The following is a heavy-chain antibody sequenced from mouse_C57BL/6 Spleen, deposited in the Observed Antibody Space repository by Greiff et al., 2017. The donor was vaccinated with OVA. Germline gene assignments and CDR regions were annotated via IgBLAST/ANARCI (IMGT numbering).Heavy chain of an antibody. CDR3: ARRDYSNPFAY. CDR1: GYTFTSYW. Sequence: QVQLQQPGAELVKPGASVKLSCKASGYTFTSYWMQWVKQRPGHGLEWIGEIDPSDSYTNYNQKFKGKATLTVDTSSSTAYMQLSSLTSEDSAVYYCARRDYSNPFAYWGQGTLVTVSA. D-gene: IGHD2-5*01. V-gene: IGHV1-50*01. CDR2: IDPSDSYT. J-gene: IGHJ3*01.